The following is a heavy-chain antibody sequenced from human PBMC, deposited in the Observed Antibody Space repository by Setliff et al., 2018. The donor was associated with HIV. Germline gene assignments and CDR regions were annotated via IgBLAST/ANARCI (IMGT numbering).Heavy chain of an antibody. CDR2: ISSYNDNT. V-gene: IGHV1-18*01. CDR3: ARSGVPPYSYYGMDV. D-gene: IGHD3-10*01. CDR1: GYSFTNYG. J-gene: IGHJ6*02. Sequence: ASVKVSCKASGYSFTNYGISWVRQAPGQGLEWMGWISSYNDNTNYALNLQGRVTMTTDTSTSTAYMELRSLRSDDTAVCYCARSGVPPYSYYGMDVWGQGTTVTVSS.